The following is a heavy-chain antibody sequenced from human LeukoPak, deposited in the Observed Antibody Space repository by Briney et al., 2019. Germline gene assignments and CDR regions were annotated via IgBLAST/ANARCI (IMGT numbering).Heavy chain of an antibody. Sequence: ASGQVSCHASGYAFPSYGISWVGPGPGQGQEWMGWISAYNGNTNYAQKLQGRVTMTTDTSTSTAYMELRSLRSDDTAVYYCARSVPDAFDIWGQGTMVTVSS. CDR1: GYAFPSYG. CDR3: ARSVPDAFDI. V-gene: IGHV1-18*01. CDR2: ISAYNGNT. J-gene: IGHJ3*02.